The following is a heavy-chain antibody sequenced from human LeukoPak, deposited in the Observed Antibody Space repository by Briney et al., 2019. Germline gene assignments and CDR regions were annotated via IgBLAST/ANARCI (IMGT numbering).Heavy chain of an antibody. J-gene: IGHJ5*02. CDR1: GYSFTSYW. CDR2: IYSGDSDT. Sequence: PGESLKISCKGSGYSFTSYWIGWVRQMPGKGLEWMGIIYSGDSDTRYSPSFQGQVTISADKSISTAYLQWTTLKASDTAIYYCAKSWGGRGYSGPPTDWFDPWGQGTLVAVSS. CDR3: AKSWGGRGYSGPPTDWFDP. D-gene: IGHD5-12*01. V-gene: IGHV5-51*01.